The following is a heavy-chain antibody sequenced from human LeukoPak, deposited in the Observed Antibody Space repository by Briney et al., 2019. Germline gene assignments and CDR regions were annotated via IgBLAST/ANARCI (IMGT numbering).Heavy chain of an antibody. Sequence: ASVKLSCKASGGTFSSYAISWVRQAPGQGLEWMGRSIPIFGIANYAQKFQGRVTITADKSTSTAYMELSSLRSEDTAVYYCARDGGDYMAEYFQHWGQGTLVTVSS. CDR3: ARDGGDYMAEYFQH. V-gene: IGHV1-69*04. CDR2: SIPIFGIA. CDR1: GGTFSSYA. D-gene: IGHD4-17*01. J-gene: IGHJ1*01.